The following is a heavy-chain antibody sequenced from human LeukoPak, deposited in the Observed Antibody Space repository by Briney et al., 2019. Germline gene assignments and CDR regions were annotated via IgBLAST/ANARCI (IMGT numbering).Heavy chain of an antibody. J-gene: IGHJ4*02. CDR1: GITYDDYA. Sequence: PGGSLTLPCGASGITYDDYAMQWPPHVPGRGRLWVSLISGDGISTYYEDSVKGRFTISRDKSKNSMYLQMNSLRIEDTALYYCAKNYGDYGFDYWGQGALVTVSS. V-gene: IGHV3-43*02. CDR3: AKNYGDYGFDY. CDR2: ISGDGIST. D-gene: IGHD4-17*01.